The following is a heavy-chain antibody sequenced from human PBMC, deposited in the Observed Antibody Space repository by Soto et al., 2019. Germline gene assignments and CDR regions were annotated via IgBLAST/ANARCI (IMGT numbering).Heavy chain of an antibody. CDR3: ARNPPDSGYDYYSDY. D-gene: IGHD5-12*01. CDR2: IIPILGIA. V-gene: IGHV1-69*04. J-gene: IGHJ4*02. Sequence: SVNGSCKASAGTFSSYGVSWVRQAPGQGLEWMGRIIPILGIANYAQKFQGRVTITADKSTSTAYMELSSLRSEDTAVYYCARNPPDSGYDYYSDYWGQGTLVTVSS. CDR1: AGTFSSYG.